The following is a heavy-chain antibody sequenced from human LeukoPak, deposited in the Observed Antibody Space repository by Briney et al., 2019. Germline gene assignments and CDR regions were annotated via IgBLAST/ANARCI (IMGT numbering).Heavy chain of an antibody. CDR3: ARVRMGTDYYGSGTDAFDI. CDR1: GYTFTGYY. V-gene: IGHV1-2*02. CDR2: INPNSGGT. Sequence: WASVKVSCKASGYTFTGYYMHWVRQAPGQGLEWMGWINPNSGGTNYAQKFQGRVTMTRDTSISTAYMELSRLRSDDTAVYYCARVRMGTDYYGSGTDAFDIWGQGTMVTVSS. J-gene: IGHJ3*02. D-gene: IGHD3-10*01.